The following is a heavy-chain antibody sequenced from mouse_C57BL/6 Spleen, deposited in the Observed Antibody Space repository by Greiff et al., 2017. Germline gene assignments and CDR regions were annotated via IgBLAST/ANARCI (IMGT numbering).Heavy chain of an antibody. CDR3: APNGNFYAMDY. V-gene: IGHV1-82*01. J-gene: IGHJ4*01. D-gene: IGHD2-1*01. Sequence: VKLQESGPELVKPGASVKISCKASGYAFSSSWMNWVKQRPGKGLEWIGRIYPGDGDTNYNGKFKGKATLTADKSSSTAYMQLSSLTSEDSAVYFCAPNGNFYAMDYWGQGTSVTVSS. CDR1: GYAFSSSW. CDR2: IYPGDGDT.